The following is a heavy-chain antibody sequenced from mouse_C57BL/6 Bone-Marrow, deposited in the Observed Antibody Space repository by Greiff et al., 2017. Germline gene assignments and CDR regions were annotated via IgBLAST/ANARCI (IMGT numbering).Heavy chain of an antibody. Sequence: DVKLVESGGGLVKPGGSLKLSCAASGFTFSDYGMHWVRQAPEKGLEWVAYISSGSSTIYYADTVKGRFTISRDNAKNTLFLQMTSLRSEDTAMYYCARTGPYYFDYWGQGTTLTVSS. V-gene: IGHV5-17*01. J-gene: IGHJ2*01. CDR3: ARTGPYYFDY. CDR1: GFTFSDYG. CDR2: ISSGSSTI.